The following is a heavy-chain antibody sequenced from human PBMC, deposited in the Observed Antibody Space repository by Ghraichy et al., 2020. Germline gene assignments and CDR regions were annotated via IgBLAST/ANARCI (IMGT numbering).Heavy chain of an antibody. CDR3: ARGSYSSSWYLDY. CDR2: IYSGGST. V-gene: IGHV3-66*02. CDR1: VSSNY. D-gene: IGHD6-13*01. Sequence: GGSLRLPCAATVSSNYMSWVRQAPGKGLEWVSVIYSGGSTYYADSVKGRFTISRDNSKNTLYLQMNSLRAEDTAVYYCARGSYSSSWYLDYWGQGTLVTVSS. J-gene: IGHJ4*02.